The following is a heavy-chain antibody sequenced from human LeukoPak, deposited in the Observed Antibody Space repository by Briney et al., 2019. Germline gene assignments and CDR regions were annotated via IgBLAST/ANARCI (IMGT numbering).Heavy chain of an antibody. CDR3: ARVLEGGLAAHASFDY. J-gene: IGHJ4*02. V-gene: IGHV3-21*01. D-gene: IGHD2-15*01. Sequence: GGSLRLSCAASGFTFSSYSMNWVRQAPGKGLEWVSSISSSSSYIYYADSVKGRFTISRDNAKNSLYLQMNSLRAEDTAVYYCARVLEGGLAAHASFDYWGQGTLVTVSS. CDR1: GFTFSSYS. CDR2: ISSSSSYI.